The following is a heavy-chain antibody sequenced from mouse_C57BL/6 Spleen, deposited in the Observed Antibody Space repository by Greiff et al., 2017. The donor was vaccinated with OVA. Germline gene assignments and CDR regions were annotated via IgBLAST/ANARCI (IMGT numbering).Heavy chain of an antibody. CDR2: ISSGGSYT. V-gene: IGHV5-6*01. D-gene: IGHD2-14*01. Sequence: EVQGVESGGDLVKPGGSLKLSCAASGFTFSSYGMSWVRQTPDKRLEWVATISSGGSYTYYPDSVKGRFTISRDNAKNTLYLQMSSLKSEDTAMYYCARHTRYYFDYWGQGTTLTVSS. J-gene: IGHJ2*01. CDR1: GFTFSSYG. CDR3: ARHTRYYFDY.